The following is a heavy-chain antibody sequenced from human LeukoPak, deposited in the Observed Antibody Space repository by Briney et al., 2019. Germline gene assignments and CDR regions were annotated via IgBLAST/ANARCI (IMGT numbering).Heavy chain of an antibody. D-gene: IGHD6-13*01. J-gene: IGHJ2*01. Sequence: GGSLRLSCAASGFTFSSYSMNWVRQAPGKELEWVSSISSSSSYIYYADSVKGRFTISRDNAKNSLYLQMNSLRAEDTAVYYCAKVIAGYWYFDLWGRGTLATVSS. CDR1: GFTFSSYS. CDR3: AKVIAGYWYFDL. V-gene: IGHV3-21*01. CDR2: ISSSSSYI.